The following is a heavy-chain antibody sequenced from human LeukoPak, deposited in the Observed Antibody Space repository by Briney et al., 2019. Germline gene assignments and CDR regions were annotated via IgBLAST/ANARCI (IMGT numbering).Heavy chain of an antibody. J-gene: IGHJ4*02. CDR1: GGSINSGTYY. D-gene: IGHD1-14*01. Sequence: PSETLSLTCTVSGGSINSGTYYWGWIRQPPGKGLEWIASMYHDGRTSYNPSLESRVTISIDTSTNQFSLKLGSVTAADTAVYYCASDHKSITMRKGQYFDYWGQGVLVTVSS. CDR3: ASDHKSITMRKGQYFDY. V-gene: IGHV4-39*01. CDR2: MYHDGRT.